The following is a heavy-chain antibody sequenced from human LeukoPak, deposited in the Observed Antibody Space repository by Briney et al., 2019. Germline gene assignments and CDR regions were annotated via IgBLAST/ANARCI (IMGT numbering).Heavy chain of an antibody. CDR2: IKQDGSEK. Sequence: GGSLRLSCAASGFTFSSYWMSWVRQAPGKGLEWVANIKQDGSEKYYVDSVKGRFTISRDNAKNSLYLQMNSLRAEDTAVYYCARVGASRYSGYDGVWYYYGMDVWGQGTTVTVSS. CDR3: ARVGASRYSGYDGVWYYYGMDV. D-gene: IGHD5-12*01. J-gene: IGHJ6*02. CDR1: GFTFSSYW. V-gene: IGHV3-7*01.